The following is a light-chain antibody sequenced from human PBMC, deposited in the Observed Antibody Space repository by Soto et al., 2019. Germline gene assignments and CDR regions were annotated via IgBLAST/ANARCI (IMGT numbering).Light chain of an antibody. Sequence: EIVMTQSPATLSVSPGERATLSCRASQSVGNNLAWYQQQPGQAPRLLIPGASTRATGVPGRFSGSGSGTEFTLTIASLQSEDFAVYYCQQYHDWPPLTFGGGTKVEIK. CDR1: QSVGNN. V-gene: IGKV3-15*01. CDR3: QQYHDWPPLT. CDR2: GAS. J-gene: IGKJ4*01.